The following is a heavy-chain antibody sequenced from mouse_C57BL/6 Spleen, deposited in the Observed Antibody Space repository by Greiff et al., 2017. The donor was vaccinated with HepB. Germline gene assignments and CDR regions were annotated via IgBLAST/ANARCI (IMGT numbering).Heavy chain of an antibody. V-gene: IGHV1-81*01. Sequence: VKLQESGAELARPGASVKLSCKASGYTFTSYGISWVKQRTGQGLEWIGEIYPRSGNTYYNEKFKGKATLTADKSSSTAYMELRSLTSEDSAVYFCARWDDYDAGGFDYWGQGTTLTVSS. CDR3: ARWDDYDAGGFDY. CDR1: GYTFTSYG. CDR2: IYPRSGNT. D-gene: IGHD2-4*01. J-gene: IGHJ2*01.